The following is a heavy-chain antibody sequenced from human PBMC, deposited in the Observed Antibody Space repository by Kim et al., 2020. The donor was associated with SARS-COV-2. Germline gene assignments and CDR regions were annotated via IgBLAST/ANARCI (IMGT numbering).Heavy chain of an antibody. J-gene: IGHJ4*02. CDR2: GNT. Sequence: GNTKYSQKFQGRVTITRDTSASTAYMELSSLRSEDTAVYYCATLHWGRLYWGQGTLVTVSS. D-gene: IGHD3-16*01. V-gene: IGHV1-3*01. CDR3: ATLHWGRLY.